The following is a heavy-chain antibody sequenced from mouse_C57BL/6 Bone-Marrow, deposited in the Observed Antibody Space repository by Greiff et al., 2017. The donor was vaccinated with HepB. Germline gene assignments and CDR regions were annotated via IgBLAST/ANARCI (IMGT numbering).Heavy chain of an antibody. CDR2: IDPSDSYT. D-gene: IGHD3-2*01. CDR3: ARDSNYVDY. Sequence: QVHVKQPGAELVMPGASVKLSCKASGYTFTSYWMHWVKQRPGQGLEWIGEIDPSDSYTNYNQKFKGKSTLTVDKSSSTAYMQLSSLTSEDSAVYYCARDSNYVDYWGQGTTLTVSS. V-gene: IGHV1-69*01. J-gene: IGHJ2*01. CDR1: GYTFTSYW.